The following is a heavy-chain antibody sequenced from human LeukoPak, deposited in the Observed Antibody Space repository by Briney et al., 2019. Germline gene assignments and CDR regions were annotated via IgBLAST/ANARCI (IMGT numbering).Heavy chain of an antibody. D-gene: IGHD3-16*01. CDR2: IKEDGSER. Sequence: PGGSLRLSCAASGFTFSSYWMSWVRQAPGKGLEWVANIKEDGSERYYVDSVKGRFTISRDNAKSSLYLQMNSLRAKDTAVYYCAKRGGMYPAYYFDYWGQGTLVTVSS. V-gene: IGHV3-7*03. J-gene: IGHJ4*02. CDR3: AKRGGMYPAYYFDY. CDR1: GFTFSSYW.